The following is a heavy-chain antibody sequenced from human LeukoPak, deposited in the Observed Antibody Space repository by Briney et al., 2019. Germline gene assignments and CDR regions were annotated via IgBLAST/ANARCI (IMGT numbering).Heavy chain of an antibody. CDR3: ARQIASAGTAGFDF. Sequence: PSETLSLTCTVSGGSISSYYWSWIRQPAGKGLEWIGRTYSTGSTNYNPSLQSRVTMSVDTSKNQFSLRLRSVTAADTAVYYCARQIASAGTAGFDFWGQGALVTVSS. CDR1: GGSISSYY. V-gene: IGHV4-4*07. J-gene: IGHJ4*02. D-gene: IGHD6-13*01. CDR2: TYSTGST.